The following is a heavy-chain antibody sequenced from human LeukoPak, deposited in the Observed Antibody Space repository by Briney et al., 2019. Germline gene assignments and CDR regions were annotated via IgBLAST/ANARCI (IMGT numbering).Heavy chain of an antibody. J-gene: IGHJ3*01. CDR3: ARVIGWDEPFDL. CDR2: IYSGGST. CDR1: EFSVGSNY. V-gene: IGHV3-66*01. Sequence: GGSLRLSCAASEFSVGSNYMTWVRQAPGKGLEWVSLIYSGGSTYYADSVKGRFTISRDNAKNTLYLQMNSLRVEDTAVYYCARVIGWDEPFDLWGHGTLVTVSS. D-gene: IGHD1-26*01.